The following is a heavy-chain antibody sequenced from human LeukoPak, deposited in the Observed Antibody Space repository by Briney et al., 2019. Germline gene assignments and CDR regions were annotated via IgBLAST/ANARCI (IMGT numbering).Heavy chain of an antibody. J-gene: IGHJ4*02. CDR3: AKSREGVPTRCLDS. V-gene: IGHV3-30*18. D-gene: IGHD5-24*01. CDR1: GFTFGAYG. CDR2: ISFDGGTS. Sequence: PGGSLRLSCAASGFTFGAYGMNWVRQAPGKGLEWVAIISFDGGTSYYADSVKGRFTISRDTSKDTLYLQMDSLRAEDTAVYYCAKSREGVPTRCLDSWGQGTLVTVSS.